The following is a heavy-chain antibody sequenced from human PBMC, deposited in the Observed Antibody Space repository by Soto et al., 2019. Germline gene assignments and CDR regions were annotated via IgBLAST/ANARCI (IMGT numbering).Heavy chain of an antibody. CDR1: GGTFSSYT. CDR2: IIPILGIA. D-gene: IGHD4-17*01. V-gene: IGHV1-69*08. J-gene: IGHJ5*02. Sequence: QVPLVQSGAEVKKPGSSVKVSCKASGGTFSSYTISWVRQAPGQGLEWMGRIIPILGIANYAQKFQGRVTITADKSTSTAYMELSSLRSEDTPVYYCARDDGDYVANWFDPWGQGTLVTVSS. CDR3: ARDDGDYVANWFDP.